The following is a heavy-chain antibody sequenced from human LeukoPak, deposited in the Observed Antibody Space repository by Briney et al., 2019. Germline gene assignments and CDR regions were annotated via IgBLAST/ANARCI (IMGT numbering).Heavy chain of an antibody. CDR1: GGSTSSSNYY. J-gene: IGHJ4*02. D-gene: IGHD6-19*01. CDR2: IHYSGNT. V-gene: IGHV4-39*07. Sequence: SETLSLTCTVSGGSTSSSNYYWGWIRQPPGKGLEWIGGIHYSGNTYYNPSLKSRVTISVDTSKNQFSLKLSSVTAADTAVYYCARELAEGSGNFDYWGQGTLVTVSS. CDR3: ARELAEGSGNFDY.